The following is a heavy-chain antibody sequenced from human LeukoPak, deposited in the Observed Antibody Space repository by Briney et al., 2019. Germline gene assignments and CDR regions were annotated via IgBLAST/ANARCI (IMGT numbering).Heavy chain of an antibody. CDR2: IYWNDDK. J-gene: IGHJ6*03. D-gene: IGHD3-10*01. CDR3: AHFYGSESLRYYFYYYMDV. CDR1: GFSLNTSGVG. Sequence: SGPTLVKPTQTLTLTCTFSGFSLNTSGVGVGWIRQPPGKALEWLALIYWNDDKRYSPSLKSRLTITKDTSKNQVVLTMTNMDPVDTGTYFCAHFYGSESLRYYFYYYMDVWGQGTTVTTSS. V-gene: IGHV2-5*01.